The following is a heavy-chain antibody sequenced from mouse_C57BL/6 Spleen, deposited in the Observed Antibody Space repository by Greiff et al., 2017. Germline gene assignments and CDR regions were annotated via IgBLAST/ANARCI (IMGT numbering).Heavy chain of an antibody. Sequence: ESGPGLVKPSQSLSLTCSVTGYSITSGYYWNWIRQFPGNKLEWMGYISYDGSNNYNPSLKNRISITRDTSKNQFFLKLNSVTTEDTATYYCARDPLGYYFDYWGQGTTLTVSS. V-gene: IGHV3-6*01. CDR2: ISYDGSN. J-gene: IGHJ2*01. D-gene: IGHD4-1*01. CDR1: GYSITSGYY. CDR3: ARDPLGYYFDY.